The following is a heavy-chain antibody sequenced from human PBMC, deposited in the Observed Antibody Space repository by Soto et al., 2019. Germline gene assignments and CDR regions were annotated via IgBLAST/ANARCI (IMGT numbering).Heavy chain of an antibody. CDR1: GYTFTSYG. CDR2: ISAYNGNT. V-gene: IGHV1-18*01. D-gene: IGHD2-2*01. CDR3: AKVPSGGCNNTRCQTFDY. J-gene: IGHJ4*02. Sequence: ASVKVSCKASGYTFTSYGISWVRQAPGQGLEWMGWISAYNGNTNYAQKLQGRVTMTTDTSTSTAYMELRSLRSDDTAVYYCAKVPSGGCNNTRCQTFDYWGQGTLVTVSS.